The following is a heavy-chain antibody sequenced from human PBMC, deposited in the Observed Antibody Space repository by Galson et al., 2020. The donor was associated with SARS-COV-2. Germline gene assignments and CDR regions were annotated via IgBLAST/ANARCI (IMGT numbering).Heavy chain of an antibody. J-gene: IGHJ6*02. CDR2: IYPGDSDT. CDR3: ARHVVPTDDGSGHYEIYGMDV. Sequence: GESLKISCKGSGDTFTSYWIAWVRQIPGKGLEWMGIIYPGDSDTRYSPSFQGLVTMSADKYINTAYLQWSSLRAADTAIYYCARHVVPTDDGSGHYEIYGMDVWGHGTTVTVSS. V-gene: IGHV5-51*01. CDR1: GDTFTSYW. D-gene: IGHD3-22*01.